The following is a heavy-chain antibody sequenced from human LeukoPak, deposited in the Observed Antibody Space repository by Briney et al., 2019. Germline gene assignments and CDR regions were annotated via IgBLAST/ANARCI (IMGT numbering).Heavy chain of an antibody. V-gene: IGHV3-21*01. D-gene: IGHD2-21*01. J-gene: IGHJ3*02. CDR3: ARVFVAGSYAFDI. CDR2: ISSSGTYI. CDR1: GFTFTSYS. Sequence: PGGSLRLSCAASGFTFTSYSINWVRQAPGKGLEWVSSISSSGTYIYYADSVKGRFTISRDNAKNSLSLQMNSLRAEDTAVYYCARVFVAGSYAFDIWGQGTVVTVSS.